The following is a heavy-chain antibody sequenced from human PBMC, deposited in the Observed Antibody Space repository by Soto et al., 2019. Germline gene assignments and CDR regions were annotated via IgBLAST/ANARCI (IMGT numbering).Heavy chain of an antibody. CDR2: IFPGDSNT. CDR1: GYRFSEYW. D-gene: IGHD2-15*01. J-gene: IGHJ4*02. CDR3: ARFMEYQVVDIDN. V-gene: IGHV5-51*01. Sequence: EVQLVQSGVEVKKPGESLKISCKGSGYRFSEYWIGWVRQMSGKGLEWMGGIFPGDSNTKYSPSFEGQVTISVDKSIGTAYLEWSSLKAPDTAMYYCARFMEYQVVDIDNWGQGTLVIVSS.